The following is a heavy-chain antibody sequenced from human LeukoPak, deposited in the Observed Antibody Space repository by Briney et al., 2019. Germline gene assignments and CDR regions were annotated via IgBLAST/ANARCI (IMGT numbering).Heavy chain of an antibody. V-gene: IGHV3-30*02. CDR2: IRYDGNNK. D-gene: IGHD2-2*01. CDR1: GFTLSSYG. J-gene: IGHJ4*02. Sequence: GGSLRLSCAAFGFTLSSYGMHWVRQAPGKGLEWVAFIRYDGNNKYYADSVKGRFTISRDNSKNTLYLQMNSLRPEDTAVYYCAKGLVVPAAKWGQGTLVTVSS. CDR3: AKGLVVPAAK.